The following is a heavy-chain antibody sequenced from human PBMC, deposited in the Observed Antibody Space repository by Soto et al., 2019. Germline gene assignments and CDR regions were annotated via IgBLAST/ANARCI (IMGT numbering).Heavy chain of an antibody. Sequence: EVQLLESGGGLVQPGGSLRLSCAASGFTFSSYAMRWVRQAPGKGLEWVSAISGSGDSTYYADSVKGRFTTSRVNSKNTLYLQKNGLRAEDTAVYDGARRGSGSYYDYWGQGTLVTVSS. CDR2: ISGSGDST. CDR3: ARRGSGSYYDY. V-gene: IGHV3-23*01. CDR1: GFTFSSYA. D-gene: IGHD1-26*01. J-gene: IGHJ4*02.